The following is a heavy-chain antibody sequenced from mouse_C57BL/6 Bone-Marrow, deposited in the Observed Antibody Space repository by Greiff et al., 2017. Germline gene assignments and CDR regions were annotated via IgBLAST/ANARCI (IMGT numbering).Heavy chain of an antibody. V-gene: IGHV1-72*01. J-gene: IGHJ1*03. Sequence: QVQLQQPGAELVKPGASVKLSCKASGYTFTSYWMHWVQQRPGRGLEWIGRIDPNSGGTKYNEKFKSKATLTVDKPASTAYMQLSSLTSEDSEVYYCARSTYYGSRNWYFDVWGTGTTVTVSS. CDR2: IDPNSGGT. CDR1: GYTFTSYW. D-gene: IGHD1-1*01. CDR3: ARSTYYGSRNWYFDV.